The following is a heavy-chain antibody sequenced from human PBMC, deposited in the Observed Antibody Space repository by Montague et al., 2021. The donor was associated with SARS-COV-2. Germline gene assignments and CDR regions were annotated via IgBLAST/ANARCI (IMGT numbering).Heavy chain of an antibody. CDR2: VSGSGADT. D-gene: IGHD2/OR15-2a*01. J-gene: IGHJ5*01. Sequence: SLRLSCAASGFTFSSYAMSWVRQPPGKGLEWVSSVSGSGADTYYADSVKGRFTISRDNSKNTVFLQMSSLRAEDTAVFYCAKLSNSGPTFFDSWGQGTLVTVSS. CDR3: AKLSNSGPTFFDS. V-gene: IGHV3-23*01. CDR1: GFTFSSYA.